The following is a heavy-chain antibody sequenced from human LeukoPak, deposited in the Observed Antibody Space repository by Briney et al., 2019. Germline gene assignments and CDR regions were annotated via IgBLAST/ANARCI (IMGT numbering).Heavy chain of an antibody. V-gene: IGHV1-2*04. Sequence: ASVNVSCKASGYTFTGYYMHWVRQAPGQGLEWMGWINPNSGGTNYAQKFQGWVTMTRDTSISTAYMELSRLRSDDTAVYYCARWDSDDYGLYYGMDVWGQGTTVTVSS. CDR2: INPNSGGT. D-gene: IGHD4-17*01. J-gene: IGHJ6*02. CDR3: ARWDSDDYGLYYGMDV. CDR1: GYTFTGYY.